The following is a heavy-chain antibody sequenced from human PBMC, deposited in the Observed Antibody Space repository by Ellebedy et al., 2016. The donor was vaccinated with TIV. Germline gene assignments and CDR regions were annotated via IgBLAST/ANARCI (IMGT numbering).Heavy chain of an antibody. CDR3: VKDPASGYDGRDAFDI. CDR1: GFTFSSYA. V-gene: IGHV3-30*15. J-gene: IGHJ3*02. D-gene: IGHD5-12*01. CDR2: ISYDGSNK. Sequence: GESLKISCAASGFTFSSYAMHWVRQAPGKGLEWVAVISYDGSNKYYADSVKGRFTISRDNSKNTLYLQMSSLRAEDTAVYYCVKDPASGYDGRDAFDIWGQGTMVTVSS.